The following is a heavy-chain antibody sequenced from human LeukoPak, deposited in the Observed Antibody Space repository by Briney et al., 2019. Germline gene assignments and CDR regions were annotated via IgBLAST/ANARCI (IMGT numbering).Heavy chain of an antibody. Sequence: PSETLSLTCTGSGGSISSYYWSWIRQPPGKGLEWIGYIYTSGSTNYNPSLKSRVTISVDTSKNQFSLKLSSVTAADTAVYYCARGGWRFDYWGQGTLVTVSS. J-gene: IGHJ4*02. CDR3: ARGGWRFDY. CDR2: IYTSGST. V-gene: IGHV4-4*09. D-gene: IGHD5-24*01. CDR1: GGSISSYY.